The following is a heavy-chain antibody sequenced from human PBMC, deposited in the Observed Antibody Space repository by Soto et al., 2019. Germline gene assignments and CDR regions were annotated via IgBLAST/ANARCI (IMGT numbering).Heavy chain of an antibody. J-gene: IGHJ6*02. Sequence: QVQLVESGGGVVQPGRSLSLSCAASGFTFSSYSIHWVRQAPGKGLEWVAVISYDGSNKYYADSVKGRFSISRDNSKNKLSLQMNSLRPEDTAVYYCAKGGLQYCSGGSCPYYYGLDVWGHGTTVTVSS. V-gene: IGHV3-30*18. CDR1: GFTFSSYS. CDR2: ISYDGSNK. CDR3: AKGGLQYCSGGSCPYYYGLDV. D-gene: IGHD2-15*01.